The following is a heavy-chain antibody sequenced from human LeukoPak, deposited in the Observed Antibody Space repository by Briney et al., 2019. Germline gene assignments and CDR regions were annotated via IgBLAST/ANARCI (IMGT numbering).Heavy chain of an antibody. J-gene: IGHJ4*02. CDR2: ISGSGSTI. V-gene: IGHV3-48*03. CDR1: GFTFSSYE. CDR3: AREYSSSGWYRRYFDY. Sequence: GGSLRLSCAASGFTFSSYEMNWVRQAPGKGLEWVSYISGSGSTIYYADSVKGRFTISRDNAKNSLYLQMNSLRAEDTAVYYCAREYSSSGWYRRYFDYWGQGTLVTVS. D-gene: IGHD6-19*01.